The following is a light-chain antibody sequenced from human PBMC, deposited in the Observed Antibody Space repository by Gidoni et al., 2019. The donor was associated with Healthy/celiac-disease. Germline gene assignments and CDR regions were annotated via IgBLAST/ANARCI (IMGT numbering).Light chain of an antibody. J-gene: IGLJ3*02. V-gene: IGLV3-1*01. CDR3: QAWDSSTNWV. CDR1: KLGDKY. Sequence: SSELPQPPSVSVSPGQTASITCSGDKLGDKYACWYQQKPGQSPVLVIYQDSKRPSGIPERFSGSNSGNTATLTISGPQAMDEADYYCQAWDSSTNWVFGGGTKLTVL. CDR2: QDS.